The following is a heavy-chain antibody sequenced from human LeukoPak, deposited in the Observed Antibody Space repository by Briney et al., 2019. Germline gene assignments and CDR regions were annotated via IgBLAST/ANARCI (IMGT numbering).Heavy chain of an antibody. V-gene: IGHV3-33*01. CDR2: IWYDGSKK. CDR3: ARWLSDKIDSNGYLDY. J-gene: IGHJ4*02. CDR1: GYTFGRNG. Sequence: QPGGSLRLSCAASGYTFGRNGMHWVRQAPGKGLEWVSVIWYDGSKKYYGDSVRGRFTISRDNSKNTLYLQMNSLRAEDTAVYYCARWLSDKIDSNGYLDYWGQGTLVAVSS. D-gene: IGHD5-18*01.